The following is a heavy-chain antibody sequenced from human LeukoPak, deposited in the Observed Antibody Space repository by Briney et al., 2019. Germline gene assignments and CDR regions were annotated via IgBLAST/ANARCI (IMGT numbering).Heavy chain of an antibody. J-gene: IGHJ4*02. CDR2: IYYSGST. CDR3: ARQTFGTFSDYFDY. D-gene: IGHD2/OR15-2a*01. CDR1: GGSISSYY. V-gene: IGHV4-59*08. Sequence: SETLSLTCTVSGGSISSYYWSWIRQPPGKGLEWIGYIYYSGSTNYNPSLKSRVTISVDTSKNQFSLKLSSVTAADTAVYYCARQTFGTFSDYFDYWGQGTLVTVSS.